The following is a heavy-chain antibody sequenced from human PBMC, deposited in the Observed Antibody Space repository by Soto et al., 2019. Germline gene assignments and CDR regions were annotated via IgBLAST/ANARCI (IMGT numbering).Heavy chain of an antibody. D-gene: IGHD1-26*01. CDR2: IYYSGTT. CDR3: ASIHVGGAVDYFDY. J-gene: IGHJ4*02. Sequence: PSETLSLTCTVCGGSISSYFWSWIRQPPGKGLEWIGYIYYSGTTNYNPSLKSRVTISVDTSKNQFSLKLSSVTAADTAVYYCASIHVGGAVDYFDYWGQGTLVTVSS. CDR1: GGSISSYF. V-gene: IGHV4-59*01.